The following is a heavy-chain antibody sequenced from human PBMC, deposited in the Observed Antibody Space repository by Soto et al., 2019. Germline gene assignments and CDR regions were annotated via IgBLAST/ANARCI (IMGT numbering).Heavy chain of an antibody. Sequence: QITLKESGPTLVKPTQTLTLTCTFSGFSLSTSGVGVGWIRQPPGKALEWLGIIYWNDDKRYSPSLKSRLTITTDTSKTQVVLTTTNMDPVDTATYYCAHSAAKTIAWIREYWFGPWGQGTLVTVSS. CDR2: IYWNDDK. V-gene: IGHV2-5*01. J-gene: IGHJ5*02. CDR3: AHSAAKTIAWIREYWFGP. CDR1: GFSLSTSGVG. D-gene: IGHD5-18*01.